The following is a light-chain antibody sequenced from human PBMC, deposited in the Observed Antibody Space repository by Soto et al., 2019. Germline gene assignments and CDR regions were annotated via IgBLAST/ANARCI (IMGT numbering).Light chain of an antibody. Sequence: EVVMTHSPATLSVSPGETATLYGRASPNVHSNIAWYQQKPVQAPSLLISYASTRATGLPARFNGSGSGTEFTLTISSVLSEDLAVYYCEHYSNWPQTCGPGTKVEIK. J-gene: IGKJ3*01. CDR1: PNVHSN. CDR2: YAS. V-gene: IGKV3-15*01. CDR3: EHYSNWPQT.